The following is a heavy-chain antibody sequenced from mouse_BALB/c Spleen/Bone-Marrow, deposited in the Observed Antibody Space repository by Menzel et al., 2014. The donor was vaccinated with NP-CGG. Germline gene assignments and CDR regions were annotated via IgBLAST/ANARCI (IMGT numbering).Heavy chain of an antibody. D-gene: IGHD4-1*01. J-gene: IGHJ1*01. CDR3: ARKELGLSWYFDV. Sequence: QVQLQQSGPGLVQPSQSLSITCTVSGFSLTSYGVHWVRQSPGKGLEWLGVIWSGGSTDYNAAFISRLSIIKDNSKSQVFFKMNSLQANDTAIYYCARKELGLSWYFDVWGAGTTVTVSS. CDR2: IWSGGST. V-gene: IGHV2-2*02. CDR1: GFSLTSYG.